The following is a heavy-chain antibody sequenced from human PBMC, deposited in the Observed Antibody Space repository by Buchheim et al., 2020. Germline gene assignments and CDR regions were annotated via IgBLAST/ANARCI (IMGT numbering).Heavy chain of an antibody. CDR3: AKLAGSGWLPFRPLDY. CDR2: ISAGGHNT. CDR1: GFTFSNSV. V-gene: IGHV3-23*01. D-gene: IGHD5-24*01. J-gene: IGHJ4*02. Sequence: EVQLLESGGGSVQPGGSLRLSCAASGFTFSNSVVNWVRQAPGKGLEWVSGISAGGHNTYFADSVKGRFTISRDNSKSTLYLQMNSLRAEDTAVYFCAKLAGSGWLPFRPLDYWGQGTL.